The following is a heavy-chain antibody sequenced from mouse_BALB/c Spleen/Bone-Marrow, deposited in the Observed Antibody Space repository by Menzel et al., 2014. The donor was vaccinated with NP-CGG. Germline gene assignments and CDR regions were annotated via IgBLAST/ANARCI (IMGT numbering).Heavy chain of an antibody. J-gene: IGHJ3*01. CDR1: GYDFTSYL. D-gene: IGHD4-1*01. CDR3: ARNANWVFTY. V-gene: IGHV1-54*01. Sequence: VMLVESGAEVVRPGTSVKVSCKASGYDFTSYLIEWIKQRPGQGLEWIGVINPGSGGSNYNEKFTGKATLTVDKSSSTTYMQLSSLTSDDTAVYFCARNANWVFTYWGQGTLVTVSA. CDR2: INPGSGGS.